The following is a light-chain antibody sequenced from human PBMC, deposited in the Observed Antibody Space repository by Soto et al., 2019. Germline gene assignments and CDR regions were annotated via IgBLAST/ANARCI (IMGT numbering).Light chain of an antibody. V-gene: IGLV4-60*03. CDR1: XGHSRYI. CDR2: LEGSENY. J-gene: IGLJ1*01. Sequence: QAVVTQSSSASASLGSSVKLTCTLSXGHSRYIIAWHQQQXGKAPRYLMKLEGSENYNKGSGLPDRFSGSSSGADRYLTXSDPQSEDEADYYCETWDSNTRVVGTGTKLTV. CDR3: ETWDSNTRV.